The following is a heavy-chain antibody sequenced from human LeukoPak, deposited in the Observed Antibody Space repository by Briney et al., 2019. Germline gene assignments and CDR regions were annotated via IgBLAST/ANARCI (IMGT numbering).Heavy chain of an antibody. CDR3: ARGGEWQQLVAPGYYGMDV. V-gene: IGHV4-34*01. Sequence: SETLSLTCAVYGGSFSGYYWSWIRQPPGKGLERIGEINHSGSTNYNPSLKSRVTISVDTSKNQFSLKLSSVTAADTAVYYCARGGEWQQLVAPGYYGMDVWGQGTTVTVSS. J-gene: IGHJ6*02. CDR2: INHSGST. D-gene: IGHD6-13*01. CDR1: GGSFSGYY.